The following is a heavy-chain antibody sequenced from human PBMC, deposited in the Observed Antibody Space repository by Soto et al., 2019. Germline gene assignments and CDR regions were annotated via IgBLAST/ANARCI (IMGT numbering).Heavy chain of an antibody. CDR1: GYSFAGYW. Sequence: GESLKISCKGSGYSFAGYWITWVRQKPGKGLEWMGRIDPSDSQTYYSPSFRGHVTISVTKSITTVFLQWSSLRASDTAMYYCARQIYDSDTGPNFQYYFDSWGQGLLVTVSS. J-gene: IGHJ4*02. V-gene: IGHV5-10-1*01. D-gene: IGHD3-22*01. CDR3: ARQIYDSDTGPNFQYYFDS. CDR2: IDPSDSQT.